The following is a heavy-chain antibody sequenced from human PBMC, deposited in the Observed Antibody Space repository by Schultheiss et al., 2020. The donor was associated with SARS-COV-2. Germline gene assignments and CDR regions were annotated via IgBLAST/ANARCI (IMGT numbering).Heavy chain of an antibody. CDR2: FDPEDGET. CDR1: GYTLTELS. Sequence: ASVKVSCKVSGYTLTELSMHWVRQAPGKGLEWMGDFDPEDGETIYAQKFQGRVTMTEDTSTDTAYMELSSLRSDDTAVYYCARGYDILTGYPGSSEYAFDIWGQGTMVTVSS. J-gene: IGHJ3*02. D-gene: IGHD3-9*01. CDR3: ARGYDILTGYPGSSEYAFDI. V-gene: IGHV1-24*01.